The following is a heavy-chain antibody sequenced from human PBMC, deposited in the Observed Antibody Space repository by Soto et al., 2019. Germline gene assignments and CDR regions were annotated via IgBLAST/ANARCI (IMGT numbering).Heavy chain of an antibody. CDR2: INLRDGTA. V-gene: IGHV1-46*01. Sequence: ASVKVSSKASGYTFVSYSMYWVRQAPGQGLEWMGIINLRDGTAMYAQTFQGRVTLSRDTSRSTVYMELSSLTSEDTAVYYCARGGGTLDYWGQGTLVTVSS. CDR1: GYTFVSYS. CDR3: ARGGGTLDY. J-gene: IGHJ4*02.